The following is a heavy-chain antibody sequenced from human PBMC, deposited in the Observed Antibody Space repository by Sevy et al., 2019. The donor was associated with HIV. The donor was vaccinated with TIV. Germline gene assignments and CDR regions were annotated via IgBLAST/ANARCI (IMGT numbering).Heavy chain of an antibody. CDR2: IKSKTDGGTR. CDR1: GFTFTNAW. D-gene: IGHD7-27*01. J-gene: IGHJ4*02. CDR3: ACGMGTSDFDH. V-gene: IGHV3-15*01. Sequence: GGSPRRSCAASGFTFTNAWMSWVRQAPGKGLEWVGRIKSKTDGGTRDFAAPVKGRFSIFRDDSKNTVYLQMNNLKDDDTGVYFCACGMGTSDFDHWGQGTLVTVSS.